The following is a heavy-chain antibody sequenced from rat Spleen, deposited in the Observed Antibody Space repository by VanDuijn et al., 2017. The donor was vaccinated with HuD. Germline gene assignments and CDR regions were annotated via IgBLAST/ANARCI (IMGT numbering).Heavy chain of an antibody. CDR3: ARSGPGYNQNWFAY. CDR2: MWSGGTT. J-gene: IGHJ3*01. CDR1: GFTFSTYG. Sequence: VQLVESDGGLVQPGRSLKLSCAASGFTFSTYGMAWVRQAPKKGLEWVGAMWSGGTTDYNSALKPRLTISRDTSKSQVLLQIDSLQTEDTAMYFCARSGPGYNQNWFAYWGQGTLVTVSS. D-gene: IGHD1-4*01. V-gene: IGHV2-16*01.